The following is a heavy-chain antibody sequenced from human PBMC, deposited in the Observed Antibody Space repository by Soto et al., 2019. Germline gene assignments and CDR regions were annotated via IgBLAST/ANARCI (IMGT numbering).Heavy chain of an antibody. D-gene: IGHD3-22*01. CDR3: ASGDDSSGYYLDY. Sequence: PGGSLRLSCAASGFTFSSYSMNWDRQAPGKGLEWVSSISSSSSYIYYADSVKGRFTISRDNAKNSLYLQMNSLRAEDTAVYYCASGDDSSGYYLDYWGQGTLVTVSS. J-gene: IGHJ4*02. V-gene: IGHV3-21*01. CDR2: ISSSSSYI. CDR1: GFTFSSYS.